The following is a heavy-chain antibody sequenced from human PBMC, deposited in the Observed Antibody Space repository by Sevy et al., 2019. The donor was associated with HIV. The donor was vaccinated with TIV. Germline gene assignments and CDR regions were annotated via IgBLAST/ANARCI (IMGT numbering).Heavy chain of an antibody. CDR1: GYTFTSYG. J-gene: IGHJ1*01. CDR2: ISAYNGNT. V-gene: IGHV1-18*01. D-gene: IGHD2-2*01. CDR3: ARGGGYCISTSCSEYFQH. Sequence: ASVKVSCKASGYTFTSYGISWVRQAPGQGLEWMGWISAYNGNTNYAQKLQGRVTMTTDTSTSTAYMELRSLRSDDTAMYYCARGGGYCISTSCSEYFQHWGQGTLVTVSS.